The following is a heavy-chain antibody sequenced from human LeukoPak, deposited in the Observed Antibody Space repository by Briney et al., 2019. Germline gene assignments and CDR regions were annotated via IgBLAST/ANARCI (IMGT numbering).Heavy chain of an antibody. CDR2: ISYDGSNK. J-gene: IGHJ4*02. Sequence: GGSLRLSCAASGFTFSSYGMHWVRQAPGKGLEWVAVISYDGSNKYYADSVKGRFTISRDSSKNTLYLQMNSLRAEDTAVYYCAKDEGDGYNLAYWGQGTLVTVSS. CDR3: AKDEGDGYNLAY. V-gene: IGHV3-30*18. D-gene: IGHD5-24*01. CDR1: GFTFSSYG.